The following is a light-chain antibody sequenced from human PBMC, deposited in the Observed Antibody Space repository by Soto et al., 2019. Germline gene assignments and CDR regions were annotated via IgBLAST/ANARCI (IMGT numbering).Light chain of an antibody. V-gene: IGLV2-8*01. Sequence: QSALTQPPSASGSPGQSVTISCTGTSSDVGGYNYASWYQQHPGKAPKLMIYEVNQRPSGVPDRFSGTKSGNTASLTVSGLQSEEEADASCRDYEGTQVVFGTGTKVNVL. CDR1: SSDVGGYNY. CDR3: RDYEGTQVV. CDR2: EVN. J-gene: IGLJ1*01.